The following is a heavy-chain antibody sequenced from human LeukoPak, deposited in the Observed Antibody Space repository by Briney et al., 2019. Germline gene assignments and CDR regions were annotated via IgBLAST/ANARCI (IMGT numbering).Heavy chain of an antibody. CDR1: GFSFSIYG. Sequence: KPGGSLRLSCAASGFSFSIYGMHWVRQAPGKGLEWVSSISTSSSYIYYADSVKGRFTISRDNARNSLYLQMNTLRAEDTAVYSCARGADGVSSNSRGWFDPWGQGTLVTVSS. CDR2: ISTSSSYI. CDR3: ARGADGVSSNSRGWFDP. J-gene: IGHJ5*02. D-gene: IGHD2-15*01. V-gene: IGHV3-21*01.